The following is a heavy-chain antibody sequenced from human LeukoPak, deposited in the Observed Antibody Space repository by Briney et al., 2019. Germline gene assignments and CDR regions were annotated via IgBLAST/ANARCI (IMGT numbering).Heavy chain of an antibody. CDR2: IKQDGSEK. Sequence: GGSLRLSCAASGFTFSSYWMSWVRQAPGKGLEWVANIKQDGSEKYYVDSVKGRFTISRDNAKNSLYLQMNSLRAEDTAVYYCARDLVYGSGSTFDYWGQGTLVTVSS. V-gene: IGHV3-7*01. CDR1: GFTFSSYW. J-gene: IGHJ4*02. CDR3: ARDLVYGSGSTFDY. D-gene: IGHD3-10*01.